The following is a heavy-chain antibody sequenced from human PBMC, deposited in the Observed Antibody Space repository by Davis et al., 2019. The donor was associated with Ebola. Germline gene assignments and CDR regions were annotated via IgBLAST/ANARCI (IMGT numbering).Heavy chain of an antibody. CDR2: IFPGDSDT. J-gene: IGHJ4*02. V-gene: IGHV5-51*01. D-gene: IGHD5-24*01. CDR1: GNSFTSHW. CDR3: ARGTNGYNPGGYFDS. Sequence: GESLKISCKDSGNSFTSHWIVWVRQMPGKGLECMGIIFPGDSDTRYSPSFQGQVTISADKSISTAYLQWSSLKASDTAIYYCARGTNGYNPGGYFDSWGQGTLVTVSS.